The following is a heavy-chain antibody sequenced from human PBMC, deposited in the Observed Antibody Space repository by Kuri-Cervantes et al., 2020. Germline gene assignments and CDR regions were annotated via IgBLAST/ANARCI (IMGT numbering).Heavy chain of an antibody. J-gene: IGHJ5*02. CDR2: INPNSGGT. D-gene: IGHD3-9*01. V-gene: IGHV1-2*02. Sequence: SVKVSCKASGYTFTGYYMHWVRQAPGQGLEWMGWINPNSGGTNYAQKFQGRVTMTRDTSISTAYMELSRLRSDDTAVYYCARVLRYFDYWFDPWGQGTLVTVSS. CDR3: ARVLRYFDYWFDP. CDR1: GYTFTGYY.